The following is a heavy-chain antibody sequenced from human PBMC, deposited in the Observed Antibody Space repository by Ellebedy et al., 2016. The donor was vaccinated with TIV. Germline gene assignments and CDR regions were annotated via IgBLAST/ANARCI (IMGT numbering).Heavy chain of an antibody. CDR2: INAGNGNT. CDR1: GYTFTSYA. CDR3: ARENEQWLARPDAFHI. J-gene: IGHJ3*02. V-gene: IGHV1-3*01. Sequence: ASVKVSCKASGYTFTSYAMHWVRQAPGQRLEWMGWINAGNGNTKYSQKFQGRVTITRDTSASTAYMELSSLRSEDTAVYYCARENEQWLARPDAFHIWGQGTMVTVSS. D-gene: IGHD6-19*01.